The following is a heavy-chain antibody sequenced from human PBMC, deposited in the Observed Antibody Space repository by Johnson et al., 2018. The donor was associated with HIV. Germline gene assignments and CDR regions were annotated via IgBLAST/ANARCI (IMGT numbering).Heavy chain of an antibody. Sequence: VQLVESGGGLVQPGGSLRLSCAASGFTVSSNYMSWVRQAPGKGLEWVSVIYSGGSTYYADSVKGRFTISRDNSKNTLYLQMNNLRLGDTAVYYFARSVHDYSDYLWGRDAFDIWGQGTMVIVSS. V-gene: IGHV3-66*02. CDR1: GFTVSSNY. CDR3: ARSVHDYSDYLWGRDAFDI. D-gene: IGHD4-11*01. CDR2: IYSGGST. J-gene: IGHJ3*02.